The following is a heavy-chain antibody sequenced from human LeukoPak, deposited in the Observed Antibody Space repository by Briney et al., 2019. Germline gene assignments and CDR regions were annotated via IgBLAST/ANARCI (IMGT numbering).Heavy chain of an antibody. CDR2: ISSSSSTI. CDR3: ARDQQLDFDY. CDR1: GFTFSDSA. V-gene: IGHV3-48*02. J-gene: IGHJ4*02. D-gene: IGHD6-13*01. Sequence: GGSLRLSCAASGFTFSDSAMNWVRQAPGKGLEWVSYISSSSSTIYYADSVKGRFTISRDNAKNSLYLQMNSLGDEDTAVYYCARDQQLDFDYWGQGTLVTVSS.